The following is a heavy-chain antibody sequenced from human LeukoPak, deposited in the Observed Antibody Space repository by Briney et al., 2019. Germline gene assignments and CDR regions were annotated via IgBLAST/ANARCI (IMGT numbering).Heavy chain of an antibody. D-gene: IGHD6-19*01. CDR2: IDPNSGGT. Sequence: ASVKVSCKASGYTFTGYYMHWMRQAPGQGLEWMGWIDPNSGGTNYAQKFQGRVTMTRDTSISTAYMELSRLRSDDTAVYYCARGGWSGDAFDIWGQGTMVTVSS. CDR1: GYTFTGYY. J-gene: IGHJ3*02. V-gene: IGHV1-2*02. CDR3: ARGGWSGDAFDI.